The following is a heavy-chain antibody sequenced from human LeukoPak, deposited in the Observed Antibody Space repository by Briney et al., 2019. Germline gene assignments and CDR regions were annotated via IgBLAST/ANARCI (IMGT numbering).Heavy chain of an antibody. D-gene: IGHD3-22*01. CDR1: GGSISSYY. V-gene: IGHV4-4*07. CDR2: IYTSGST. Sequence: SETLSLTCTVSGGSISSYYWSWIRQPAGKGLEWIGRIYTSGSTNYNPSLKSRVTMSVDTSKNQFSLKLSSVTAADTAVYYCASIYDSSGKIDYWGQGTLVTVSS. CDR3: ASIYDSSGKIDY. J-gene: IGHJ4*02.